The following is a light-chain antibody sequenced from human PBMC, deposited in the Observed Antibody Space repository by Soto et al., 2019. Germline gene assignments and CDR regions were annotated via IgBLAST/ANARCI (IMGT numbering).Light chain of an antibody. CDR2: DVT. V-gene: IGLV2-11*01. CDR1: SSDVGGYSF. CDR3: CSYAGSYTVV. J-gene: IGLJ1*01. Sequence: QSALTQPRSVSGSPGQSVTISCTGTSSDVGGYSFVSWYQQHPGKAPKVIIYDVTKRPSGVPDRFSGSKSGNTASLTISGLQAEDEADYYCCSYAGSYTVVFGSGTKVTVL.